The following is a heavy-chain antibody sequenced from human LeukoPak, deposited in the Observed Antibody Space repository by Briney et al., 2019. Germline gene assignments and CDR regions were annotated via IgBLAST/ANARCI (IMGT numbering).Heavy chain of an antibody. J-gene: IGHJ5*02. V-gene: IGHV4-59*12. Sequence: PSETLSLTCTVSGGSISSYYWSWIRQPPGKGLEWIGSIYHSGSTYYNASLKSRVTMSVDTSKNQFSLMLSSVTAADTAVYYCARVHGYSSSAWFDPWGQGTLVTVSS. CDR2: IYHSGST. CDR3: ARVHGYSSSAWFDP. CDR1: GGSISSYY. D-gene: IGHD6-13*01.